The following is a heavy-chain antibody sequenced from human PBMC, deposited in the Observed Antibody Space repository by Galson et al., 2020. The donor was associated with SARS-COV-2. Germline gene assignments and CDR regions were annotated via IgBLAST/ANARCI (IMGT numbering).Heavy chain of an antibody. Sequence: SETLSLTCAVSGYSVSTTNYWGWVRLAPGKGLEWIGSIYPNGRTYYNPSLESRVTISVDTSRNQFSLTLASVTAADTAFYNCARQGVNMIVLVTVPGWFFDLWGRGTLVTVSS. CDR3: ARQGVNMIVLVTVPGWFFDL. D-gene: IGHD2-21*02. J-gene: IGHJ2*01. CDR1: GYSVSTTNY. V-gene: IGHV4-38-2*01. CDR2: IYPNGRT.